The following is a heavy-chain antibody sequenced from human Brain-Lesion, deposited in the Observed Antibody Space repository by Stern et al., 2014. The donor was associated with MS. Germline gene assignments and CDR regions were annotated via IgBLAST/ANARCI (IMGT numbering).Heavy chain of an antibody. CDR3: ARGERWFDS. J-gene: IGHJ5*01. D-gene: IGHD3-10*01. V-gene: IGHV3-74*02. Sequence: EVQLVESGGGLVQPGGSLRLSCAASGFTFSNYWMHWVRQAPGKGLVWVSRVNNDGRRTSYADSVKGRFTMSRDNAKNTLYLQMNSLRVADTAIYYCARGERWFDSWGQGTLVTVSS. CDR1: GFTFSNYW. CDR2: VNNDGRRT.